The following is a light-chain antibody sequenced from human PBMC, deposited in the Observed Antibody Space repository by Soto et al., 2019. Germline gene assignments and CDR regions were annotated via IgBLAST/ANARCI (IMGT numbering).Light chain of an antibody. J-gene: IGKJ1*01. Sequence: ESVLTQSPGTLSLSPVDRATLSCTASQSISSSYLAWYQQAPGQAPRLLIYGASSRATGIPDRFSGSGSGTDFTLTISRLEPEDFAVYYCQQYGRSPWTFGQGTKVDIK. CDR3: QQYGRSPWT. V-gene: IGKV3-20*01. CDR1: QSISSSY. CDR2: GAS.